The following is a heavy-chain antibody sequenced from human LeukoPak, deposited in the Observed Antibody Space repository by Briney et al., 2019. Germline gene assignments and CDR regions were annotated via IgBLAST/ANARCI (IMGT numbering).Heavy chain of an antibody. J-gene: IGHJ4*02. D-gene: IGHD6-25*01. Sequence: GGSLRLSCAASGFTFDDYAMHWVRQAPGKGLEWVSGISWNSGSIGYADSVKGRFTISRDNAKNSLYLQMSSLRAEDTALYYCAKGVESSAQPPFDYWGQGTLVTVSS. V-gene: IGHV3-9*01. CDR1: GFTFDDYA. CDR3: AKGVESSAQPPFDY. CDR2: ISWNSGSI.